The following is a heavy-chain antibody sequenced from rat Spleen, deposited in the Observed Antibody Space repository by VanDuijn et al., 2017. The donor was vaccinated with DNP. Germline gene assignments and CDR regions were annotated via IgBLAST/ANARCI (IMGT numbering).Heavy chain of an antibody. V-gene: IGHV3-1*01. J-gene: IGHJ2*01. CDR3: ARWKIGPQYFDY. Sequence: EVQLQESGPGLVKPSQSLSLTCSVTGHSITSNYWGWIRKFPGNKMEWIGHISYSGRTTYNPSLKSRISITRDTSKNQFFLQLNSVSTEDTATYYCARWKIGPQYFDYWGQGGMVTVSS. D-gene: IGHD1-5*01. CDR2: ISYSGRT. CDR1: GHSITSNY.